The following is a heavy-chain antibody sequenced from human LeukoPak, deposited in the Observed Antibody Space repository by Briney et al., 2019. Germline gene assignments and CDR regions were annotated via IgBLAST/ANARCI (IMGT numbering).Heavy chain of an antibody. J-gene: IGHJ4*02. CDR2: IKSKTDGGTT. CDR3: TTEGVVPAATFDY. Sequence: GGSLRLSCAASGFTFSSYWMNWVRQAPGKGLEWVGRIKSKTDGGTTDYAAPVKGRFTISRDDSKNTLYLQMNSLKTEDTAVYYCTTEGVVPAATFDYWGQGTLVTVSS. D-gene: IGHD2-2*01. CDR1: GFTFSSYW. V-gene: IGHV3-15*01.